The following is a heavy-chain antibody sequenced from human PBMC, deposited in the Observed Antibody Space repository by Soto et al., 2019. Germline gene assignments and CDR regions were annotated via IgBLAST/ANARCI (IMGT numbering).Heavy chain of an antibody. V-gene: IGHV4-4*02. CDR1: GGSISSSNW. J-gene: IGHJ6*02. Sequence: QVQLQESGPGLVKPSGTLSLTCAVSGGSISSSNWWSWVRQPPGKGLEWIGEIYHSGSTNYNPSLKSRVTISVDKSKNQFSLKLSSVTAADTAVYYCARNSRQLGANYYYYYGMDVWGQGTTVTVSS. D-gene: IGHD6-13*01. CDR3: ARNSRQLGANYYYYYGMDV. CDR2: IYHSGST.